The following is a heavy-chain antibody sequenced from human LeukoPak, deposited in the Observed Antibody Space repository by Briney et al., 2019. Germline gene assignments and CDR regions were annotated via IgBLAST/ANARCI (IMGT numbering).Heavy chain of an antibody. J-gene: IGHJ5*02. Sequence: GASVKVSCKASGYTFTGYYMHWVRQAPGQGLEWMGWINPNSGGTNYAQKFQGRVTMTRNTSISTAYMELSSLRSEDTAVYYCARGPSFGREYQRRWFDPWGQGTLVTVSS. D-gene: IGHD2-2*01. CDR3: ARGPSFGREYQRRWFDP. CDR1: GYTFTGYY. V-gene: IGHV1-2*02. CDR2: INPNSGGT.